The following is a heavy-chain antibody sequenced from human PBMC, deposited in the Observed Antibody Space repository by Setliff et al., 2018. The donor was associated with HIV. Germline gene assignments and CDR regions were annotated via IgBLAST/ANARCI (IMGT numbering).Heavy chain of an antibody. D-gene: IGHD3-9*01. Sequence: SVKVSCKASGGTFSSYAIYWVRQAPGQGLEWMGGTMPISGTPNYAQKFQGRVTSTADESTDTAYMALSSLRSEDTAMYYCATSGFYDILTGPTPGAFDIWGQGTMVTVSS. CDR1: GGTFSSYA. CDR3: ATSGFYDILTGPTPGAFDI. J-gene: IGHJ3*02. V-gene: IGHV1-69*13. CDR2: TMPISGTP.